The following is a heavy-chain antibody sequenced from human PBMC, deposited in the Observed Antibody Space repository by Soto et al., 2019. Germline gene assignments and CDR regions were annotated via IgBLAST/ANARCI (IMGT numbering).Heavy chain of an antibody. CDR2: ISGSGGST. J-gene: IGHJ5*02. CDR1: GFTFSSYA. V-gene: IGHV3-23*01. D-gene: IGHD2-15*01. Sequence: GGSLRLSCAASGFTFSSYAMSWVRQAPGKGLEWVSAISGSGGSTYYADSVKGRFTISRDNSKNTLYPQMNSLRAEDTAVYYCAKEYLDCSGGSRYTGFDPWGQGTLVTVSS. CDR3: AKEYLDCSGGSRYTGFDP.